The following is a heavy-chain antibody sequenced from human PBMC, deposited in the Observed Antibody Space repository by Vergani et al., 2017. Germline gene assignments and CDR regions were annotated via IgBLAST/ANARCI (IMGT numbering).Heavy chain of an antibody. CDR3: ARDDPDIVVVVAATPGFDY. Sequence: QVQLVQSGAEVKKPGASVKVSCKASGYTFTSYGISWVRQAPGQGLEWMGWIIAYNGNTNYAQKLQGRVTMTTDTSTSTAYMELRSLRSDDTAVYYCARDDPDIVVVVAATPGFDYWGQGTLVTVSS. CDR2: IIAYNGNT. D-gene: IGHD2-15*01. J-gene: IGHJ4*02. V-gene: IGHV1-18*04. CDR1: GYTFTSYG.